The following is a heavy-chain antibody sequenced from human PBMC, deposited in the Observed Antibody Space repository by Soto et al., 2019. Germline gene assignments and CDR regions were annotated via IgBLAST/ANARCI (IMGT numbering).Heavy chain of an antibody. CDR1: GYSFTTYW. D-gene: IGHD2-15*01. J-gene: IGHJ1*01. CDR3: VREEHCSSADCLKSTFQH. V-gene: IGHV5-51*01. Sequence: GESLKISCKGSGYSFTTYWIGWVRQMPGRGLEWMGIIHPVDSDTRYSPSFQGRITISADKSIDTAFLQRSSLKASDTAMYYWVREEHCSSADCLKSTFQHWGKGTLVTPSS. CDR2: IHPVDSDT.